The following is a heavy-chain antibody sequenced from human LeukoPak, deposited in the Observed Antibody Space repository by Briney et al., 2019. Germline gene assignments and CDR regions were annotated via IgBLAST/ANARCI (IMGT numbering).Heavy chain of an antibody. D-gene: IGHD2-2*01. Sequence: ASVKVSCKASGYTFTSYDINWVRQATGQGLEWMGWMNPNSGNTGYAQKFQGRVTMTRNTSISTAYVELSSLRSEDTAVYYCARDRYCSSTSCYYYYYYGMDVWGQGTTVTVSS. J-gene: IGHJ6*02. V-gene: IGHV1-8*01. CDR2: MNPNSGNT. CDR1: GYTFTSYD. CDR3: ARDRYCSSTSCYYYYYYGMDV.